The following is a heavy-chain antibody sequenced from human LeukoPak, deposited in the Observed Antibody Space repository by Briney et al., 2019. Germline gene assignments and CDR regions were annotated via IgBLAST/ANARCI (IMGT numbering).Heavy chain of an antibody. CDR1: GGSISSNSYF. D-gene: IGHD3-10*01. J-gene: IGHJ3*02. Sequence: PSETLSLTCTVSGGSISSNSYFWGWIRQPPGKGLEWIGIIHYSGSIYYSPSLKSRLSISIDTSKNQFSLKLSSVTAADTAVYYCASQKTLVRGAIRLFDASDIGGQGTVVTVSS. CDR3: ASQKTLVRGAIRLFDASDI. CDR2: IHYSGSI. V-gene: IGHV4-39*01.